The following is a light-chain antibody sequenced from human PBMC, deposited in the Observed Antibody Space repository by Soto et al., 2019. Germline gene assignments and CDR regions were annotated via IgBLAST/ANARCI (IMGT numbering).Light chain of an antibody. CDR3: QQHNAWPLT. CDR2: GAT. V-gene: IGKV3-15*01. J-gene: IGKJ4*01. Sequence: EIVMTQSPATLSVSPGERVTLSCRASQSVSNNLAWYQQKPGQAPRLLSYGATATATGIPARFSGSGSGTEFTLTISSRQSEAFAVYYCQQHNAWPLTFGGGTKVEIK. CDR1: QSVSNN.